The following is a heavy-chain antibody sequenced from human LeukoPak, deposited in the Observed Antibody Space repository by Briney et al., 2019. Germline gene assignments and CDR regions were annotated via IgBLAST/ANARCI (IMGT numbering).Heavy chain of an antibody. D-gene: IGHD6-13*01. CDR1: GLTFSSYA. CDR3: ARDGYSSSFDY. V-gene: IGHV3-30-3*01. CDR2: ISYDGSNK. J-gene: IGHJ4*02. Sequence: GGSLRLSCAASGLTFSSYAMHWVRQAPGKGLEWVAVISYDGSNKYYADSVKGRFTISRDNSKNTLYLQMNSLRAEDTAVYYCARDGYSSSFDYWGQGTLVTVSS.